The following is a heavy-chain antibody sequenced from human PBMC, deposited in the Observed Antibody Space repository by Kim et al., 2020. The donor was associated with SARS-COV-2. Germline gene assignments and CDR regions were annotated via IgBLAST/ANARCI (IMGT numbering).Heavy chain of an antibody. D-gene: IGHD3-3*01. J-gene: IGHJ4*02. CDR2: IYSGGST. CDR3: ARDYDFWNDYYFDY. Sequence: GGSLRLSCAASGFTVSSNYMSWVRQAPGKGLEWVSVIYSGGSTYYADSVKGRFTISRDNSKNTLYLQMNSLRAEDTAVYYCARDYDFWNDYYFDYWGQGTLVTVSS. V-gene: IGHV3-66*01. CDR1: GFTVSSNY.